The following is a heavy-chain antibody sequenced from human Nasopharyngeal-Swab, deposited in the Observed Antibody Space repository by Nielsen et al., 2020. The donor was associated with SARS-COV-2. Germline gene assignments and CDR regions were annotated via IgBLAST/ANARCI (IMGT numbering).Heavy chain of an antibody. CDR2: ISSSSSTR. CDR1: GFTFSSYS. J-gene: IGHJ6*03. V-gene: IGHV3-48*01. D-gene: IGHD3-9*01. Sequence: GASLKISCAASGFTFSSYSMNWVRQAPGKGLEWVSYISSSSSTRYYADSVKGRFTISRDNAKNSLYLQMNSLRAEDTAVYYCARDYDILTGNGYYMDVWGKGTTVTVSS. CDR3: ARDYDILTGNGYYMDV.